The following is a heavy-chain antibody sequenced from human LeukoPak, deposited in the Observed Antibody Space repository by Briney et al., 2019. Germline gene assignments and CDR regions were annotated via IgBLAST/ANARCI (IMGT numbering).Heavy chain of an antibody. V-gene: IGHV3-7*01. CDR2: IKQDGSEK. Sequence: PGGSLRLSRAGSGFIFSSHWMIWVRQAPGKGLEWVASIKQDGSEKYYVDSVKGRFTISRDNTKSSMYLEMNSLRAEDTAVYYCVRYRDGEYDFWGQGTLVTVSS. D-gene: IGHD4-17*01. CDR1: GFIFSSHW. J-gene: IGHJ4*02. CDR3: VRYRDGEYDF.